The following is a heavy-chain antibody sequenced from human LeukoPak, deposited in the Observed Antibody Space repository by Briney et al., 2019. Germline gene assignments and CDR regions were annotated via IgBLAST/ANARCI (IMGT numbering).Heavy chain of an antibody. CDR3: ARRNSGFDYWFDP. Sequence: SVKVSCKASGGTFSSYAIGWVRQAPGQGLEWMGGIIPILGTANYAQKFQGRVTITADESTSTAYMELSSLRSEDTAVYYCARRNSGFDYWFDPWGQGTLVTVSS. V-gene: IGHV1-69*13. D-gene: IGHD5-12*01. CDR1: GGTFSSYA. J-gene: IGHJ5*02. CDR2: IIPILGTA.